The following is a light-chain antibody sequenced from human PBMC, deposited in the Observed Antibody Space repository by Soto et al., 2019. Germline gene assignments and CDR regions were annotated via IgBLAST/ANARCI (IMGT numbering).Light chain of an antibody. CDR2: DVS. V-gene: IGLV2-14*01. Sequence: DLTQPASVSVSPGQSIAISCTGTSSDVGGYSYVSWYQQQPGKAPKLVISDVSNRPSGVSDRFSGSKSGNTASLTISGLQTEDEADYYCASYTTSSTYVFGTGTKVTVL. J-gene: IGLJ1*01. CDR3: ASYTTSSTYV. CDR1: SSDVGGYSY.